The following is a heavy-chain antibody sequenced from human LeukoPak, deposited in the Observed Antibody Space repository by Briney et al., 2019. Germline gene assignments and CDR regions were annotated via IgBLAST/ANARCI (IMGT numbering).Heavy chain of an antibody. D-gene: IGHD2-15*01. V-gene: IGHV4-34*01. Sequence: SETLSLTCTVSGGSISSYYWSWIRQPPGKGLEWIGEINHSGSTNYNPSLKSRVTISVDTSKNQFSLKLSSVTAADTAVYYCASYCSGGSCYPEGIDYWGQGTLVTVSS. CDR3: ASYCSGGSCYPEGIDY. J-gene: IGHJ4*02. CDR2: INHSGST. CDR1: GGSISSYY.